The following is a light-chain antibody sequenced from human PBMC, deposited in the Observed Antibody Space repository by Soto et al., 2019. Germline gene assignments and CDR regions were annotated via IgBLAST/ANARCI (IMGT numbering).Light chain of an antibody. V-gene: IGKV3-15*01. Sequence: EIVMTQSPATLSVSPGERATLSCRASQSISSKLAWYQQKPGQAPRLLIYGASTRATGIPARFSGSGSGTEFTLNISRLQSEDFEVYYCQQYNNWPPITFGQGTRLESK. CDR1: QSISSK. CDR3: QQYNNWPPIT. J-gene: IGKJ5*01. CDR2: GAS.